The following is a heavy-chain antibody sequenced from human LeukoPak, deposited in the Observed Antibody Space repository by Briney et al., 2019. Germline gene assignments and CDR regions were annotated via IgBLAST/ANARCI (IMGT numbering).Heavy chain of an antibody. CDR1: GGSISSGGYY. J-gene: IGHJ3*02. Sequence: SQTLSLTCTVSGGSISSGGYYWSWIRQHPGKGLEWIGYIYYSGSTCYNPSLKSRVTISVDTSKNQFSLKLSSVTAADTAVYYCARDGSGSYYRDAFDIWGQGTMVTVSS. D-gene: IGHD3-10*01. CDR3: ARDGSGSYYRDAFDI. V-gene: IGHV4-31*03. CDR2: IYYSGST.